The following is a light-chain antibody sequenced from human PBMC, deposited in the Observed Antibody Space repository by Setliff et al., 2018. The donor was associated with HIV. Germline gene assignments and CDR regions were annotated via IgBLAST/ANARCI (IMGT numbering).Light chain of an antibody. J-gene: IGLJ1*01. CDR2: YDS. Sequence: SYELTQPPSVSVAPGKTARITCGGNNIGSKSVHWYQQKPGQAPVLVIYYDSDRPSGIPERFSGSNSGNTATLTISRVEAGDEADYYCQVWDSSSDHDVFGTGTRSPS. CDR1: NIGSKS. V-gene: IGLV3-21*04. CDR3: QVWDSSSDHDV.